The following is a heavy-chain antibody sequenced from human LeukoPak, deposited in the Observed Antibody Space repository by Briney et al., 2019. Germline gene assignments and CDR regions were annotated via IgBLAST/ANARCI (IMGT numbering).Heavy chain of an antibody. D-gene: IGHD3-22*01. CDR3: AKDPYYYETSGFLSGGYFDY. Sequence: GGSLRLSCVSSGFNFGGYVMGWVRQAPGKGLEWVSSISASGDTTYYTHSVRGRFTITRDNSRNTLYLHMNRLRADDTAVYYCAKDPYYYETSGFLSGGYFDYWGQGTLVTVSS. CDR1: GFNFGGYV. J-gene: IGHJ4*02. CDR2: ISASGDTT. V-gene: IGHV3-23*01.